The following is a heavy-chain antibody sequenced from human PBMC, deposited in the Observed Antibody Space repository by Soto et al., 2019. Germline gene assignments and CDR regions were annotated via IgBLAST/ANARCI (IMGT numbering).Heavy chain of an antibody. D-gene: IGHD6-19*01. V-gene: IGHV1-46*03. CDR2: INPSGGST. J-gene: IGHJ6*02. Sequence: ASVKVSCKASGYTLTSNYMHWVRQAPGQGLEWMGIINPSGGSTSYAQKFQGRVTMTRDTSTSTVYMELSSLRSEDTAVYYCARDSKGYSSGWYGAYYYYYGMDVWGQGTTVTVSS. CDR1: GYTLTSNY. CDR3: ARDSKGYSSGWYGAYYYYYGMDV.